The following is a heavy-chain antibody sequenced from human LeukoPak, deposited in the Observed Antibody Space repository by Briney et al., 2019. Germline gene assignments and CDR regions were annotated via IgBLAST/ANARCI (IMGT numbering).Heavy chain of an antibody. J-gene: IGHJ4*02. CDR2: IYSGGST. Sequence: PGGSLRLSCAASDFTVSNNYMAWARQAPGKGLEWVSLIYSGGSTYYADSVKGRFTISRDNSKNTLYLQMNSLRAEDTAIYYCARKPDYWGQGTLVTVSS. CDR3: ARKPDY. V-gene: IGHV3-53*01. CDR1: DFTVSNNY.